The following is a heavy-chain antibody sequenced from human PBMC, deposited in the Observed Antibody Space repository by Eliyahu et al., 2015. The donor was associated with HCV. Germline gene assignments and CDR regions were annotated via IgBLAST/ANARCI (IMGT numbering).Heavy chain of an antibody. Sequence: QLQLQESGPGLVKPSETLSLTCTVSGGSISSSSYYWGWIRQPPGKGLEWIGGIYYSGSTYYNPSLKSRVTISVDTSKNQFSLKLSSVTAADTAVYYCARDVGIAAGRYYYMDVWGKGTTVTVSS. CDR1: GGSISSSSYY. CDR2: IYYSGST. J-gene: IGHJ6*03. CDR3: ARDVGIAAGRYYYMDV. D-gene: IGHD6-13*01. V-gene: IGHV4-39*07.